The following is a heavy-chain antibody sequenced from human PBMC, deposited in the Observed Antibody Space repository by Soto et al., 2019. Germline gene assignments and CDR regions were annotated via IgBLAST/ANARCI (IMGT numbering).Heavy chain of an antibody. Sequence: PSVKVSCKASGGTFSSYAISWVRQAPGQGLEWMGGIIPIFGTANYAQKFQGRVTITADKSTSTAYMELSSLRSEDTAVYYCAGSEQVYYFDYWGQGTLVTVSS. J-gene: IGHJ4*02. CDR2: IIPIFGTA. D-gene: IGHD2-8*01. CDR3: AGSEQVYYFDY. CDR1: GGTFSSYA. V-gene: IGHV1-69*06.